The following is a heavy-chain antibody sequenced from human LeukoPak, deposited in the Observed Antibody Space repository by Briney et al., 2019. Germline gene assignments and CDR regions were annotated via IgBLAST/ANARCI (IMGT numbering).Heavy chain of an antibody. CDR3: ARSRGSWPFQFDY. Sequence: PSETLSLTCTVSGGSISSYYWSWIRQPPGKGLEWIGYIYYSGSTNYNPSLKSRVTISVDTSKNQFSLKLSSVTAADTAVYYCARSRGSWPFQFDYWGQGTLVTVSS. CDR2: IYYSGST. D-gene: IGHD1-26*01. J-gene: IGHJ4*02. CDR1: GGSISSYY. V-gene: IGHV4-59*12.